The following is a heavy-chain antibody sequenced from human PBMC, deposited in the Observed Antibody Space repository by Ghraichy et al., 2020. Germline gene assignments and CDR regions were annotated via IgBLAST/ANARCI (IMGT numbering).Heavy chain of an antibody. CDR2: ISGGGGNT. V-gene: IGHV3-23*01. Sequence: GGSLRLSCAASGFTFTNYAMNWVRQAPGKGLEWVSAISGGGGNTYYADSVKGRFTISKDNPKNTVYLQMNSLRAEDTAIYYCAKGGGSDSRYYFDYWGQGTLVAVSS. CDR3: AKGGGSDSRYYFDY. J-gene: IGHJ4*02. D-gene: IGHD2-15*01. CDR1: GFTFTNYA.